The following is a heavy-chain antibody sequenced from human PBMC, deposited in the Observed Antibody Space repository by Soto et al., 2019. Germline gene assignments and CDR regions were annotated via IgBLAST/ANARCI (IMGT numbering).Heavy chain of an antibody. Sequence: QVQLVESGGGVVQPGRSLRLSCAASGFTFSSYGMHWVRQAPGKGLEWVAVISYDGSNKYYADSVKGRFTISGDNSKNTLYLQMNSLRAEDTAVYYCAKDEVFTMIVGLADYWGQGTLVTVSS. CDR1: GFTFSSYG. CDR3: AKDEVFTMIVGLADY. D-gene: IGHD3-22*01. J-gene: IGHJ4*02. V-gene: IGHV3-30*18. CDR2: ISYDGSNK.